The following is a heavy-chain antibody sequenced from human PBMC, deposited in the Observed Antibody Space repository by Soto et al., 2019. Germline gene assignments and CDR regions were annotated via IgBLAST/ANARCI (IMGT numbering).Heavy chain of an antibody. V-gene: IGHV1-69*13. CDR3: ARDRIGDGYNFLLDY. Sequence: SVKVSCKASGGTFSSYAISWVRQAPGQGLEWMGGIIPIFGTANYAQKFQGRVTITADESTSTAYMELSSLRSEDTAVYYCARDRIGDGYNFLLDYSGQGSLVTGSS. J-gene: IGHJ4*02. CDR2: IIPIFGTA. D-gene: IGHD1-1*01. CDR1: GGTFSSYA.